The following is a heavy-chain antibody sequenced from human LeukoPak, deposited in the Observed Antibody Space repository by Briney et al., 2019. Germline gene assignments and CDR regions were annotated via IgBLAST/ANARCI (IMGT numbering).Heavy chain of an antibody. D-gene: IGHD3-3*01. CDR2: ISAYNGNT. J-gene: IGHJ6*02. V-gene: IGHV1-18*01. Sequence: ASVKVSCKASGYTFTSYGISWVRQAPGQGLEWMGWISAYNGNTNYAQKLQGRVTMTTDTSTSTAYMELRSLRSDDTAVYYCARDRPTPRALEWLLVGYYYYYGMDVWGQGTTVTVSS. CDR3: ARDRPTPRALEWLLVGYYYYYGMDV. CDR1: GYTFTSYG.